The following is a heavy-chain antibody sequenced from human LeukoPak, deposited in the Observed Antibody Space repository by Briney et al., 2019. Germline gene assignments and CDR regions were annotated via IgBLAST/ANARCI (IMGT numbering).Heavy chain of an antibody. CDR3: ARLAHIAAAGSGPCFDY. CDR1: GYTFTSYG. Sequence: KVSCKASGYTFTSYGISWVRQAPGQGLEWMGIIYPGDSDTRYSPSFQGQVTISADKSISTAYLQWSSLKASDTAMYYCARLAHIAAAGSGPCFDYWGQGTLVTVSS. CDR2: IYPGDSDT. J-gene: IGHJ4*02. D-gene: IGHD6-13*01. V-gene: IGHV5-51*01.